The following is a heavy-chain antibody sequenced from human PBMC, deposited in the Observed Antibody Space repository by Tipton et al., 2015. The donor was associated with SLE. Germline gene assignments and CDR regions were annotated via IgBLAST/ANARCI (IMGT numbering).Heavy chain of an antibody. CDR2: ISSDGSIK. CDR3: ARDQYSSGWHGGLFDY. CDR1: GFTFSYYA. J-gene: IGHJ4*02. Sequence: QLVQSGGGVVQPGRSLRMSCEASGFTFSYYAMHWARQAPGKGLEWVAVISSDGSIKYYADSVKGRFTISRDNSKNTLYLQMNSLRAEDTAVYYCARDQYSSGWHGGLFDYWGQGTLVTVSS. V-gene: IGHV3-30-3*01. D-gene: IGHD6-19*01.